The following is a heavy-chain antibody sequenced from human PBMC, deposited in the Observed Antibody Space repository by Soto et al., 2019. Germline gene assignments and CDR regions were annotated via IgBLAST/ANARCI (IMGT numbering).Heavy chain of an antibody. CDR1: GGSFSGYY. J-gene: IGHJ5*02. V-gene: IGHV4-34*01. CDR2: INHSGST. CDR3: ARGFDT. Sequence: SETLSLTCAVYGGSFSGYYWSWIRQPPGKGLEWIGEINHSGSTNYNPSLKSRVTISVDTSKNQFSLKLSSVTAADTAVYYCARGFDTWGQGTLVTVSS.